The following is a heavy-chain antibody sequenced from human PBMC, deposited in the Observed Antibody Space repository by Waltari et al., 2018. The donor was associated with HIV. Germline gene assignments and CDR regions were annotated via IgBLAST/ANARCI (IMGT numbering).Heavy chain of an antibody. D-gene: IGHD3-16*02. CDR2: IGFDGRNE. J-gene: IGHJ4*02. CDR3: ARGSLLSYFES. Sequence: QVQLVESGGGVVQPGRSLRLSCAASGFSMSTYGMHWVRQAPGKGLEWVALIGFDGRNEYYSDSVKGRLIISRDNSKSTLYLQMNSLRVEDTAMFYCARGSLLSYFESWGQGTLVTVSS. CDR1: GFSMSTYG. V-gene: IGHV3-33*01.